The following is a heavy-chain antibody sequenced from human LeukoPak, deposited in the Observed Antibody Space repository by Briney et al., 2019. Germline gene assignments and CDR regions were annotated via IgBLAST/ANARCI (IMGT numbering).Heavy chain of an antibody. V-gene: IGHV4-39*07. CDR2: IYYSVTT. D-gene: IGHD4-23*01. CDR1: GGSISSSDYY. Sequence: SETLSLTCTVSGGSISSSDYYWGWIRQPPGKGLEWIGSIYYSVTTYYNPSLKSRVAISVDTSKNQFSLKLNSVTAADTAVYYCARDRLRWPKIDYWGQGTLVTVSS. CDR3: ARDRLRWPKIDY. J-gene: IGHJ4*02.